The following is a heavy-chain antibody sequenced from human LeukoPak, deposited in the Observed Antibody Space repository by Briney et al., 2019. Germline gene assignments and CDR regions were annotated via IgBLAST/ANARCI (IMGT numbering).Heavy chain of an antibody. CDR1: GFTFSSYG. J-gene: IGHJ4*02. Sequence: GGSLRLSCAASGFTFSSYGMHWVRQAPGKGLEWVAFIRYDGSNKYYADSVKGRFTISRDNSKNTLYLQMNSLRAEDTAVYYCAKDQGGCGDYETYFDYWGQGTLVTVSS. CDR3: AKDQGGCGDYETYFDY. CDR2: IRYDGSNK. D-gene: IGHD4-17*01. V-gene: IGHV3-30*02.